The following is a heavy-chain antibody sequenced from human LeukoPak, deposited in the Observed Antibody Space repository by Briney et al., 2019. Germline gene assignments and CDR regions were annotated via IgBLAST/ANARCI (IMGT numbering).Heavy chain of an antibody. Sequence: PSETLSLTCTVSGGSISTYYWSWIRQPPGKGLEWIGYIYYSGNTVYNPSLKSRVTMSVDTSKNQFSLRLSSVTTADTAVYYCARVGSYNFDYWGQGTLVTVPS. V-gene: IGHV4-59*01. CDR1: GGSISTYY. CDR2: IYYSGNT. D-gene: IGHD3-10*01. J-gene: IGHJ4*02. CDR3: ARVGSYNFDY.